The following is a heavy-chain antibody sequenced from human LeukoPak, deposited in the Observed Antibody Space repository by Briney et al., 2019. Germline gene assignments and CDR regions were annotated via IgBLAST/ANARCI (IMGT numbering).Heavy chain of an antibody. J-gene: IGHJ4*02. Sequence: PSGTLSLTCAVSGGSISSNNWWSWVRQPPGKGLEWIGENYHIGNTNYNPSLKSRVTISVDKSNNQFSLKLNSVTAADTAVYYCARAQWLPYYFDYWGQGTLVTVSS. V-gene: IGHV4-4*02. CDR2: NYHIGNT. CDR1: GGSISSNNW. CDR3: ARAQWLPYYFDY. D-gene: IGHD6-19*01.